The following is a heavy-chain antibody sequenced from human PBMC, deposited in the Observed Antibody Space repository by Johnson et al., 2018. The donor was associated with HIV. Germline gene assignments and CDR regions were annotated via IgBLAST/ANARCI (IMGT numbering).Heavy chain of an antibody. V-gene: IGHV3-23*04. Sequence: VQLVESGGGLVQPGGSLRLSCVASGFTFSSYAMSWVRQAPGKGLEWVSAISGSGGSTYYADSVKGRFTISRDNSKNTLYLQMNSLRREDTAVYYCAKGGVGRDGNRDAFDIWGQGTMVTVSS. CDR1: GFTFSSYA. D-gene: IGHD5-24*01. J-gene: IGHJ3*02. CDR2: ISGSGGST. CDR3: AKGGVGRDGNRDAFDI.